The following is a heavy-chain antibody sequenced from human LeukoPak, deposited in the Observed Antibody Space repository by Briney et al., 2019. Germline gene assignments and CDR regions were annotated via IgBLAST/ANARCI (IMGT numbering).Heavy chain of an antibody. CDR2: IYTSGST. V-gene: IGHV4-4*07. CDR3: ARGGLASGTRRFDP. J-gene: IGHJ5*02. CDR1: GGSISSYY. Sequence: PSETLSLTCTVSGGSISSYYWSWIRQPAGKGLEWIGRIYTSGSTNYNPSLKSRVTMSVDTSKNQFSLKLSSVTAADTAVYYCARGGLASGTRRFDPWGQGTLVTVSS. D-gene: IGHD1-1*01.